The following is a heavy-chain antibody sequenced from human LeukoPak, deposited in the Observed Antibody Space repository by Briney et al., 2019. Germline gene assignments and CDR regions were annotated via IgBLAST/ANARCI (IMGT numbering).Heavy chain of an antibody. Sequence: KSGGSLRLSCVASGFSFVAYSMNWVRQAPGRGLEWVSSMTSSDGSIHYADSVKGRFTSSRHNARNSLYLQMDSLRAEDTAVYYCTRATGVVGWFGETGYFDYWGQGTLVTVSS. V-gene: IGHV3-21*06. J-gene: IGHJ4*02. CDR2: MTSSDGSI. D-gene: IGHD3-10*01. CDR3: TRATGVVGWFGETGYFDY. CDR1: GFSFVAYS.